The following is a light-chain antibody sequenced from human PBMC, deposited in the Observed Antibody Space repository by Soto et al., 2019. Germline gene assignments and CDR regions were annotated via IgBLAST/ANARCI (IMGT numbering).Light chain of an antibody. CDR3: QQRSNWPPWT. CDR1: PSVRRN. CDR2: DAS. V-gene: IGKV3-15*01. Sequence: EKLMRQSPSTLAVSPGERATLSCGASPSVRRNVAWYQQKPGQPPRLLIYDASTRATGIPSSFSGSGSGTDFTLTISRLEHEDFAVYYCQQRSNWPPWTSGQGTKVDIK. J-gene: IGKJ1*01.